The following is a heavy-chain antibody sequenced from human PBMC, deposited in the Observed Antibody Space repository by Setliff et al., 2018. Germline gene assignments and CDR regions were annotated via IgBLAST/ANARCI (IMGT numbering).Heavy chain of an antibody. CDR2: IYTKGST. CDR1: GGSMTDFF. D-gene: IGHD3-22*01. V-gene: IGHV4-4*08. J-gene: IGHJ4*02. CDR3: ARARSGDYSDSTGYLDY. Sequence: SETLSLTCSVTGGSMTDFFWNWIRQPPGKGLEWIGYIYTKGSTNYSPSLRSRVTMSLDRSRNQFSLKLSSVSAADTAVYYCARARSGDYSDSTGYLDYWGQGTLVTVSS.